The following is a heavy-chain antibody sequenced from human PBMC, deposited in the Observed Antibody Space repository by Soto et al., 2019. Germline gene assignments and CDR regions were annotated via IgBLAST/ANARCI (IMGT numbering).Heavy chain of an antibody. CDR1: GFTFSSYW. CDR3: ARVEDVLLWFGELSYFDY. V-gene: IGHV3-7*01. D-gene: IGHD3-10*01. CDR2: IKQDGSEK. Sequence: GGSLRLSCAASGFTFSSYWMSWVRQAPGKGLEWVANIKQDGSEKYYVDSVKGRFTISRDNAKNSLYLQMNSLRAEDTAVYYCARVEDVLLWFGELSYFDYWGQGTMVTVSS. J-gene: IGHJ4*02.